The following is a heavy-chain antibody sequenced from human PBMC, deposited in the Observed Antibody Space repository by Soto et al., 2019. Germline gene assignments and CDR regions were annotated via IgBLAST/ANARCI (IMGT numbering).Heavy chain of an antibody. CDR2: IWYDGSNK. J-gene: IGHJ4*02. Sequence: LRLSCAASGFTFSSYGMHWVRQAPGKGLEWVAVIWYDGSNKYYADSVKGRFTISRDNSKNTLYLQMNSLRAEDTAVYYCARGQITMIVVASAGYYFDYWGQGTLVTVSS. CDR3: ARGQITMIVVASAGYYFDY. CDR1: GFTFSSYG. V-gene: IGHV3-33*01. D-gene: IGHD3-22*01.